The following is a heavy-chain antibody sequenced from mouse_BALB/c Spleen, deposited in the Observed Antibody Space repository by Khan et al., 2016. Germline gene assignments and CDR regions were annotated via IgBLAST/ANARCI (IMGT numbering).Heavy chain of an antibody. Sequence: QVQLKESGPELVKPGASVKISCKASGYAFSRSWMNWVKQRPGQGREWIGRIYPGDGDTNYNGKFKGKATLTADQSSSTAYMQLSSLTSVDSAVYFCARDYGSSVDYWGQGTTLTVSS. D-gene: IGHD1-1*01. J-gene: IGHJ2*01. CDR1: GYAFSRSW. CDR3: ARDYGSSVDY. V-gene: IGHV1-82*01. CDR2: IYPGDGDT.